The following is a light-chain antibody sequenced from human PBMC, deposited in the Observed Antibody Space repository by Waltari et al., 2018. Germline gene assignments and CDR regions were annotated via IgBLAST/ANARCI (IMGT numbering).Light chain of an antibody. Sequence: QSVLTQPPSASGTPGQRVTISCSGSSSNIGDNYVYWYQQLPGTAPKVLIYRNDERPSGVPDRFSGSKSDTSASLAISGLRSEDEADYYCAAWDDTLNGREVFGGGTKLTVL. CDR2: RND. J-gene: IGLJ2*01. V-gene: IGLV1-47*01. CDR1: SSNIGDNY. CDR3: AAWDDTLNGREV.